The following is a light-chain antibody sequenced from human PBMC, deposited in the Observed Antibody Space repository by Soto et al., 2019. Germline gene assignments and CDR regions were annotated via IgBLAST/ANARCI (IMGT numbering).Light chain of an antibody. Sequence: QSALTQPASVSGSPGQSITISCTGTSSDVGGYNYVSWYQQHPGKAPKLMIYEVSNRPSGVSNRFSGSKSGNTASLTISGLQAEDEADYYCSSYTSNSTAFGGGTKLTVL. J-gene: IGLJ2*01. CDR1: SSDVGGYNY. CDR3: SSYTSNSTA. CDR2: EVS. V-gene: IGLV2-14*01.